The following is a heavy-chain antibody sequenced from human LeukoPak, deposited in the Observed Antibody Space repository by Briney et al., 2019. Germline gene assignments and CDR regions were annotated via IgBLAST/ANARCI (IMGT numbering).Heavy chain of an antibody. CDR2: IDWDDDT. CDR1: GFSLTTPRMC. D-gene: IGHD1-14*01. V-gene: IGHV2-70*11. CDR3: ARSPGDYFYRSGMDV. Sequence: SGPTLVNPTQTLTLTCTFSGFSLTTPRMCVTWLRQPPEKALEWLARIDWDDDTYYSTSLRSRLTISKDTSKNQVVLTMTNMDPEDTATYYCARSPGDYFYRSGMDVWGQGTTVTVSS. J-gene: IGHJ6*02.